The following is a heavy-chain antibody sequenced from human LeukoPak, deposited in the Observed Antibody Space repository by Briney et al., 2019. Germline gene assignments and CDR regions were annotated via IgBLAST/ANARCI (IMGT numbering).Heavy chain of an antibody. CDR1: GYTFTGYY. CDR2: INPNSGGT. CDR3: ARDVDDYGDMYYFDY. J-gene: IGHJ4*02. Sequence: ASVKVSCKASGYTFTGYYMHWVRQAPGQGLEWMGRINPNSGGTNYAQKFQGRVTMTRDTSISTAYMELSRLRSDDTAVYYCARDVDDYGDMYYFDYWGQGTLVTFAS. V-gene: IGHV1-2*06. D-gene: IGHD4-17*01.